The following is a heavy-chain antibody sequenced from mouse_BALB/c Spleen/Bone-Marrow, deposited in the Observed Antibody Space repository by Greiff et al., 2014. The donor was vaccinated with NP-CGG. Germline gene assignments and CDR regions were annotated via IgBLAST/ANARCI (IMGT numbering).Heavy chain of an antibody. CDR2: ISSGGTYT. J-gene: IGHJ2*01. CDR3: ARRRDYDYFDY. V-gene: IGHV5-6*02. Sequence: DVKLVEPGGDLVKPGGSLKLSCAASGFTFSNYGMSWVRQIPDKRLEWVATISSGGTYTFYPDSVKGRFTISRDNTKNTLTLQMTSLKSEDTAMYYCARRRDYDYFDYWGQGTTLTVSS. D-gene: IGHD2-4*01. CDR1: GFTFSNYG.